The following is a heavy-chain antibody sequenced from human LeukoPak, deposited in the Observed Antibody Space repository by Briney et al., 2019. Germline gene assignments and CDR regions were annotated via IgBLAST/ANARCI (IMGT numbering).Heavy chain of an antibody. Sequence: GGSLRLSCAASGFTFSSYAMSWVRQAPEKGLEWVSAISGSGGSTYYADSVKGRFTISRDNSKNTLYLQMNSLRAEDTAVYYCAKSVGWQWLAFDYWGQGTLVTVSS. V-gene: IGHV3-23*01. CDR1: GFTFSSYA. CDR3: AKSVGWQWLAFDY. J-gene: IGHJ4*02. D-gene: IGHD6-19*01. CDR2: ISGSGGST.